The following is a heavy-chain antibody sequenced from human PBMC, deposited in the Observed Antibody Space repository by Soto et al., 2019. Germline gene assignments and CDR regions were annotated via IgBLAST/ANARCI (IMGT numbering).Heavy chain of an antibody. J-gene: IGHJ6*02. CDR1: GYTFTSYG. CDR3: ARGGYYDSSGSRNYYYYGMNV. Sequence: QVQLVQSGAEVKKPGASVKVSCKASGYTFTSYGINWVRQAPGQGLEWLGWISAYDGNTNYAQILQGRVSMTTDTSTNTAYVEVRSLSSDVTAVYYCARGGYYDSSGSRNYYYYGMNVWGQGTTVTVSS. D-gene: IGHD3-22*01. V-gene: IGHV1-18*01. CDR2: ISAYDGNT.